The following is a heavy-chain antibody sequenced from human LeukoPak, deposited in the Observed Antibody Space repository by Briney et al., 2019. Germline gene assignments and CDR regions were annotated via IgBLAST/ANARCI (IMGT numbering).Heavy chain of an antibody. Sequence: GLSLRLSCTASGFTLSSYAIHWVRQAPGKGLEWVSVIYLDGSKIYYADSVKGRFTLSRDNSKNTLYLQMNSLIAEDTAVYYCVRDDSGSVIRGVLHYWGQGALVTVSS. J-gene: IGHJ4*02. V-gene: IGHV3-33*01. CDR2: IYLDGSKI. D-gene: IGHD3-10*01. CDR1: GFTLSSYA. CDR3: VRDDSGSVIRGVLHY.